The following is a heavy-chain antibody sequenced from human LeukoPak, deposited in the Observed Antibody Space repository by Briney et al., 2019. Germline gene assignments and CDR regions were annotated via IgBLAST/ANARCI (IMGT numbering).Heavy chain of an antibody. J-gene: IGHJ3*02. Sequence: GGSLRLSCAASGFTFSSYSMNWVRQAPGKGLEWVSSISSSSSYIYYADSVKGRFTISRDNAKNPLYLQMNSLRAEDTAVYYCARGEAMVRGVASFDIWGQGTMVTVSS. CDR3: ARGEAMVRGVASFDI. CDR2: ISSSSSYI. V-gene: IGHV3-21*01. CDR1: GFTFSSYS. D-gene: IGHD3-10*01.